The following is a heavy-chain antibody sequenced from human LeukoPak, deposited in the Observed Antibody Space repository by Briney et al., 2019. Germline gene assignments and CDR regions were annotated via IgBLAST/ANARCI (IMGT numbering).Heavy chain of an antibody. D-gene: IGHD6-19*01. V-gene: IGHV4-39*01. CDR2: IYYSGSA. CDR1: GGSISSSSYY. Sequence: PSETLSLTCTVSGGSISSSSYYWGWIRQPPGKGLEWSGSIYYSGSAYYNPSLKSRVTISVDTSKNQFSLKLSSVTAADTAVYYCARLALDDPDSSGWLFDYWGQGTLVTVSS. J-gene: IGHJ4*02. CDR3: ARLALDDPDSSGWLFDY.